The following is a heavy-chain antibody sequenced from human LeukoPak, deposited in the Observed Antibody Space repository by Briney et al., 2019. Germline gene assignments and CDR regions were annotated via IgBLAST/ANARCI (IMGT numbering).Heavy chain of an antibody. V-gene: IGHV3-21*01. J-gene: IGHJ1*01. Sequence: MAGGSLRLSCAASGFTFSSYSMNWVRQAPGKGLEWVSSISSSSSYIYYADSVKGRFTISRDNAKNSLYLQMNSLRAEDTAVYYCAKHESGSHYYDSSVPFQHWGQGTLVTVSS. CDR3: AKHESGSHYYDSSVPFQH. CDR1: GFTFSSYS. D-gene: IGHD3-22*01. CDR2: ISSSSSYI.